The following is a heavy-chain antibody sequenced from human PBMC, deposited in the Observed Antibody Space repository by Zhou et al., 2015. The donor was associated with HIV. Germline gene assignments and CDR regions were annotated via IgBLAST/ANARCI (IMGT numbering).Heavy chain of an antibody. D-gene: IGHD3-3*01. Sequence: QVQLVQSGAEVKKPGASVKVSCKASGYTFTSYDINWVRQATGQGLEWMGWMNPNSGNTGYAQKFQGRVTMTRNTSISTAYMELSSLRSEDTAVYYCARVKKPNYDFWSGYPTLAAIDYWGQGTLVTVSS. CDR3: ARVKKPNYDFWSGYPTLAAIDY. CDR2: MNPNSGNT. CDR1: GYTFTSYD. J-gene: IGHJ4*02. V-gene: IGHV1-8*01.